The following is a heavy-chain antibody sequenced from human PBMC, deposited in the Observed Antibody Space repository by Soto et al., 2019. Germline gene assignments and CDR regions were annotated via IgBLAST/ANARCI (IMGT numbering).Heavy chain of an antibody. V-gene: IGHV3-23*01. D-gene: IGHD6-19*01. CDR3: AKFGRHIQYSSGWFAPYQSDY. CDR2: ISGSGGST. CDR1: GFTFSSYA. Sequence: GGSLRLSCAASGFTFSSYAMSWVRQAPGKGLEWVSAISGSGGSTYYADSVKGRFTISRDNSKNTLYLQMNSLRAEDTAVYYCAKFGRHIQYSSGWFAPYQSDYWGQGTLVTVSS. J-gene: IGHJ4*02.